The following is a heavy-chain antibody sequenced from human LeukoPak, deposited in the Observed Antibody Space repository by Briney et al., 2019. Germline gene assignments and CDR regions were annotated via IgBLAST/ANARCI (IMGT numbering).Heavy chain of an antibody. Sequence: GGSLRLSCAASGFTFSSYAMSWVRQPPGKGLEWVSAISGSGGSTYYADSVKGRFTISRDNSQNTLYLQMNSLRAEDTAVYYCAKSVMITFGGVIGAFDIWGQGTMVTVSS. CDR1: GFTFSSYA. J-gene: IGHJ3*02. CDR3: AKSVMITFGGVIGAFDI. D-gene: IGHD3-16*02. V-gene: IGHV3-23*01. CDR2: ISGSGGST.